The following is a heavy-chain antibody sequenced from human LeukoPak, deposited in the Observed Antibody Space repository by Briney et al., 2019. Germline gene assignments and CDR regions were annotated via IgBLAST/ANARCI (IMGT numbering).Heavy chain of an antibody. CDR1: GFTFSSYS. D-gene: IGHD5-12*01. V-gene: IGHV3-21*01. CDR3: ARVLSGYDGNY. J-gene: IGHJ4*02. Sequence: GGSLRLSCAASGFTFSSYSMNWVRQAPGKGLEWVSSISSSSYIYYADSVKGRSTISRDNAKNSLYLQMNSLRAEDTAVYYCARVLSGYDGNYWGQGTLVTVSS. CDR2: ISSSSYI.